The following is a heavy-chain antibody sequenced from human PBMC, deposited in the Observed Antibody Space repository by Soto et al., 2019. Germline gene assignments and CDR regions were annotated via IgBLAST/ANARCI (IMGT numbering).Heavy chain of an antibody. CDR1: GYTFTTFG. V-gene: IGHV1-18*01. Sequence: ASVKVSCKASGYTFTTFGISWVRQAPGQGLEWMGWIDPKNGNTKDAQKFQGRVTMTTDTSTSTAYMELRSLRSDDTAVYYCAKEYCDSSRCFLPDYWGQGTLVTVSS. D-gene: IGHD2-2*01. J-gene: IGHJ4*02. CDR3: AKEYCDSSRCFLPDY. CDR2: IDPKNGNT.